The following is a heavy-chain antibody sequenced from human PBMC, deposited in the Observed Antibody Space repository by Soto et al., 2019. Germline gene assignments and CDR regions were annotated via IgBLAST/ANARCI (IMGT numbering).Heavy chain of an antibody. CDR2: ISSSSSTI. CDR3: ARSNRPLLY. J-gene: IGHJ4*02. D-gene: IGHD3-16*02. Sequence: GGSLRLSCAASGFTFSSHNMNWVRQAPGKGLEWVSYISSSSSTIYYADSVKGRLSISRDNAKNSLYLQMNSLRDEDTAMYYCARSNRPLLYWGQGILVTVSS. V-gene: IGHV3-48*02. CDR1: GFTFSSHN.